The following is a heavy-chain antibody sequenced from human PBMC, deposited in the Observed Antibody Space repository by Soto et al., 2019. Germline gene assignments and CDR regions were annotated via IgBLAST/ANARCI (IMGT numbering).Heavy chain of an antibody. CDR2: INAGNGNT. CDR1: GYTFTSYA. D-gene: IGHD2-15*01. V-gene: IGHV1-3*01. J-gene: IGHJ6*02. CDR3: AGVAAIFYYYYGMDV. Sequence: GASVKVSCKASGYTFTSYAMHWVRQAPGQRLEWMGWINAGNGNTKYSQKFQGRVTITRDTSASTAYMELSSLRSEDTAVYYCAGVAAIFYYYYGMDVWGQGTTVTVSS.